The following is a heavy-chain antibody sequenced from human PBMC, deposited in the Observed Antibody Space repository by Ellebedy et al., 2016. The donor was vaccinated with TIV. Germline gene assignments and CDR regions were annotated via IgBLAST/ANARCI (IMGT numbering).Heavy chain of an antibody. J-gene: IGHJ5*02. CDR2: INSDGSST. CDR1: GFTFSSYW. Sequence: GESLKISXAASGFTFSSYWMHWVRQAPGKGLVWVSRINSDGSSTSYADSVKGRFTISRDNAKNSLYLQMNSLRDEDTAVYYCARDYRRRGWFNPWGQGTLVTVSS. V-gene: IGHV3-74*01. CDR3: ARDYRRRGWFNP.